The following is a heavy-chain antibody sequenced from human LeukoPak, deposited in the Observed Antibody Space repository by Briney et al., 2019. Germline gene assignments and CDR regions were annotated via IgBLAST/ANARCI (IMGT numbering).Heavy chain of an antibody. V-gene: IGHV3-21*04. Sequence: GGSLRLSCSASGFNFNRYSMNWVRQAPGKGLEWVSSIRNSSTYIYYAQSVKGRFTISRDNTKKSLYLRMDSLRVEDTAVYYCARGYTDYDYPFDPWGQGTLVTVSS. CDR3: ARGYTDYDYPFDP. D-gene: IGHD5-12*01. CDR1: GFNFNRYS. J-gene: IGHJ5*02. CDR2: IRNSSTYI.